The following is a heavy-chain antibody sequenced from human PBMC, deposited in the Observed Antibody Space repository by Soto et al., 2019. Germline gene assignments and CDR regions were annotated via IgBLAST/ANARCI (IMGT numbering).Heavy chain of an antibody. Sequence: ASVKVSCKVSGYTLTELSMHWVRQAPGKGLEWMGGFDPEDGETIYAQKSQGRVTMTEDTSTDTAYMELSSLRSEDTAVYYCATVWVVGATSGLFDYWGQGTLVTVSS. J-gene: IGHJ4*02. D-gene: IGHD1-26*01. V-gene: IGHV1-24*01. CDR2: FDPEDGET. CDR3: ATVWVVGATSGLFDY. CDR1: GYTLTELS.